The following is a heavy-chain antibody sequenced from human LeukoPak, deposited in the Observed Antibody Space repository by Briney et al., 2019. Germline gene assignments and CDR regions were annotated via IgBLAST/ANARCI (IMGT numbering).Heavy chain of an antibody. CDR3: ASASYYYGSGSLGN. V-gene: IGHV3-20*04. D-gene: IGHD3-10*01. J-gene: IGHJ4*02. CDR1: GFTFDDYG. Sequence: CPGGSLRLSCAASGFTFDDYGMSWVRQAPGKGLEWVSGINWNGGSTGYADSVKGRFTISRDNAKNSLYLQMNSLRAEDTALYYCASASYYYGSGSLGNWGQGTLVTVPS. CDR2: INWNGGST.